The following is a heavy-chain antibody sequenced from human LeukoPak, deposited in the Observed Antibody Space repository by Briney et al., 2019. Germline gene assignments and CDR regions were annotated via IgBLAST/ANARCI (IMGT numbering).Heavy chain of an antibody. CDR1: GGTFSSYA. V-gene: IGHV1-69*05. Sequence: SVRVSCKASGGTFSSYAISWVRQAPGQGLEWMGRIIPIFGTANYAQKFQGRVTITTDESTSTAYMELSSLRSEDTAVYYCARDRLEMATISVSWFDPWGQGTLVTVSS. J-gene: IGHJ5*02. CDR2: IIPIFGTA. CDR3: ARDRLEMATISVSWFDP. D-gene: IGHD5-24*01.